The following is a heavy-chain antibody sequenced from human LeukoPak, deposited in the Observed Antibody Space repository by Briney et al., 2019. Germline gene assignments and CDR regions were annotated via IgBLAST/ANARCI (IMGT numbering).Heavy chain of an antibody. CDR3: AREDGSYNWFDP. CDR1: GGSFSGYY. V-gene: IGHV4-34*01. J-gene: IGHJ5*02. CDR2: INHSGST. Sequence: SETLSLTCAVYGGSFSGYYWSWTRQSPGKGLEWIGEINHSGSTNYNPSLKSRVTISVDTSKNQFSLKLSSVTAADTGVYYCAREDGSYNWFDPWGQGTLVTVSS. D-gene: IGHD1-26*01.